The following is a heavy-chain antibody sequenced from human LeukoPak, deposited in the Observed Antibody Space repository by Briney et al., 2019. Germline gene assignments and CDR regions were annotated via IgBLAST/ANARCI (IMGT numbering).Heavy chain of an antibody. Sequence: SQTLSLTCAISGDIVSSNSVTWNWIRQSPSRGLEWLGRTYYRSTWYNDYAVSVRGRITVNPDTSKNQFSLHLNSVTPEDTAVYYCARRLTQYDCFDPWGQGILVTVSS. CDR3: ARRLTQYDCFDP. CDR1: GDIVSSNSVT. J-gene: IGHJ5*02. V-gene: IGHV6-1*01. CDR2: TYYRSTWYN. D-gene: IGHD2-2*01.